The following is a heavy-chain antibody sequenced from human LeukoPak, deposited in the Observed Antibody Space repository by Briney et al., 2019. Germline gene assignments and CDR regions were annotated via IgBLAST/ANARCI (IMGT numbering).Heavy chain of an antibody. D-gene: IGHD3-22*01. Sequence: PSETLSLICTVSGGSISSNYWSWIRQPAGKGLEWIGRIHSTGSTNYNPSLKSRVSISLDESKNQFSVKLTSVTAADTAVYCCAGGSNGYYYPFGYWGQGALVTVSS. J-gene: IGHJ4*02. CDR1: GGSISSNY. CDR3: AGGSNGYYYPFGY. V-gene: IGHV4-4*07. CDR2: IHSTGST.